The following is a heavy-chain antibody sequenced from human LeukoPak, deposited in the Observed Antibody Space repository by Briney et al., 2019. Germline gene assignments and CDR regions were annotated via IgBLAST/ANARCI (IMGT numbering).Heavy chain of an antibody. CDR1: GFTFNAYA. V-gene: IGHV3-43*02. D-gene: IGHD6-19*01. CDR2: VKGDGVTT. J-gene: IGHJ4*02. Sequence: GGSLRLFCAASGFTFNAYAIHWVRQAPGKGLEWVSLVKGDGVTTDYANSVKGRFTVSRDNSKNSLYLQMSNLRTEDTALYYCVRDTGSGWDFDYWGQGTLVTVSS. CDR3: VRDTGSGWDFDY.